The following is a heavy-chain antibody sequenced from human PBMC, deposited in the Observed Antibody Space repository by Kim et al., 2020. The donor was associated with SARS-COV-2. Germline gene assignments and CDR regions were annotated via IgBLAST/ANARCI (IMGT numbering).Heavy chain of an antibody. J-gene: IGHJ4*02. CDR3: ARRSGPLFDY. CDR1: GGSISSSSYY. Sequence: SETLSLTCTVSGGSISSSSYYWGWIRQPPGKGLEWIGSIYYSGSTYYNPSLKSRVTISVDTSKNQFSLKLSSVTAADTAVYYCARRSGPLFDYWGQGTLVTVSS. V-gene: IGHV4-39*01. CDR2: IYYSGST.